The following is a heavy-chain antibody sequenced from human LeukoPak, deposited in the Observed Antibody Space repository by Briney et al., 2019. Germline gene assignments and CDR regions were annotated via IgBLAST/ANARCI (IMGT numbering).Heavy chain of an antibody. V-gene: IGHV4-34*01. Sequence: SETLSLTCAVYGGSFSGYYWSWIRQPPGKGLEWIGEINHSGSTNYNPSLKSRVTISVDTSKNQFSLKLSSVTAADTAVYYCARSLGSPHYYYGMDVWGQGTTVTVS. CDR2: INHSGST. J-gene: IGHJ6*02. CDR3: ARSLGSPHYYYGMDV. CDR1: GGSFSGYY. D-gene: IGHD1-26*01.